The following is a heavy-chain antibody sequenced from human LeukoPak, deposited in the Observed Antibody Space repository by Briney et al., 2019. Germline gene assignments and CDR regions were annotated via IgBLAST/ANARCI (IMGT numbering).Heavy chain of an antibody. V-gene: IGHV4-34*01. CDR1: GGSFSGYY. D-gene: IGHD3-10*01. CDR2: INHSGST. Sequence: SETLSLTCAVYGGSFSGYYWSWIRQPPGKGLEWIGEINHSGSTNYNPSLKSRVTILVDTSKNQFSLKLSSVTAADTAVYYCARTNYYGSGSYYGYWGQGTLVTVSS. CDR3: ARTNYYGSGSYYGY. J-gene: IGHJ4*02.